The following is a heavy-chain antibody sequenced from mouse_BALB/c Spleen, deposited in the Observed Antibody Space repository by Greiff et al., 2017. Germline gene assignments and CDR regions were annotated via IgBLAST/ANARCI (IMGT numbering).Heavy chain of an antibody. CDR2: ISSGSSTI. Sequence: DVKLVESGGGLVQPGGSRKLSCAASGFTFSSFGMHWVRQAPEKGLEWVAYISSGSSTIYYADTVKGRFTISRDNPKNTLFLQMTSLRSEDTAMYYCARGYDRIYFDYWGQGTTLTVSS. CDR1: GFTFSSFG. D-gene: IGHD2-14*01. CDR3: ARGYDRIYFDY. V-gene: IGHV5-17*02. J-gene: IGHJ2*01.